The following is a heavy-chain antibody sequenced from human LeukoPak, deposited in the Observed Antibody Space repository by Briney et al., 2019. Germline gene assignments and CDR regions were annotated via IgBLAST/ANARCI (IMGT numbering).Heavy chain of an antibody. Sequence: GGSLRLSCAASGFTFSDYYMSWIRQAPGKGLEWVSYISSSGSTIYYADSVKGRFTISRDNAKNSLYLQMNSLRSEDTAVYYCARAKSIGNLGYCSSTSCYWNAFDIWGQGTMVTVSS. CDR1: GFTFSDYY. D-gene: IGHD2-2*01. CDR3: ARAKSIGNLGYCSSTSCYWNAFDI. J-gene: IGHJ3*02. V-gene: IGHV3-11*01. CDR2: ISSSGSTI.